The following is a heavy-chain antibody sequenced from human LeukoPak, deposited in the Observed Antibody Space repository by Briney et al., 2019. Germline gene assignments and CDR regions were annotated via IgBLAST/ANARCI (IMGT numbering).Heavy chain of an antibody. CDR1: GGYISSYY. D-gene: IGHD3-10*01. CDR3: ARGGARGFDY. Sequence: SETLSLTCTVSGGYISSYYWSWIRQPPGKGLEWIRYIYYSGSTNNNPSLKSRVTISVDTSKNQFSLKLSSVTAADTAVYSCARGGARGFDYWGQGTLVTVSS. V-gene: IGHV4-59*01. J-gene: IGHJ4*02. CDR2: IYYSGST.